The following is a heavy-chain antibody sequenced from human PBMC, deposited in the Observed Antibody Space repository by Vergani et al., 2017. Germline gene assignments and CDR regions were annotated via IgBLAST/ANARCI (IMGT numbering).Heavy chain of an antibody. Sequence: QVQLQESGPGLVKPSETLSLTCTVSGYSISSGYYWGWIRQPPGKGLEWIGSIYHSGSTYYNPSLKSRVTISVDTSKNQFSLKLSSVTAADTAVYYCARRSGGYYSGGKVHPLRTAFDVWGHGTVVTVSS. CDR2: IYHSGST. CDR3: ARRSGGYYSGGKVHPLRTAFDV. CDR1: GYSISSGYY. J-gene: IGHJ3*01. V-gene: IGHV4-38-2*02. D-gene: IGHD2-15*01.